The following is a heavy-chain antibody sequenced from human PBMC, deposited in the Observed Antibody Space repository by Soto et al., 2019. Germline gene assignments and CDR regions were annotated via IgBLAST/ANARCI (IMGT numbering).Heavy chain of an antibody. Sequence: QVTLKESGPVLVKPTETLTLTCTVSGFSLSNARMGVSWIRQPPGKALEWLAHIFSNDEKSYSTSLKSRLTIXKXTXXSQVVLTMTNMDPVDTATYYCARMVTMIVADAFDIWGQGTMVTVSS. J-gene: IGHJ3*02. V-gene: IGHV2-26*01. CDR1: GFSLSNARMG. CDR2: IFSNDEK. CDR3: ARMVTMIVADAFDI. D-gene: IGHD3-22*01.